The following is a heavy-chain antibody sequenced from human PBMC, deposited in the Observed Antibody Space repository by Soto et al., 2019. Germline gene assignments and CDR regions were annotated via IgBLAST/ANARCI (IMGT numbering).Heavy chain of an antibody. CDR2: IYWDDDK. CDR3: AHAGDYDLLSFDH. CDR1: GFSLTTTHMG. Sequence: QITLKESGPPLVRPAQTLTLTCAFSGFSLTTTHMGVAWIRQPPGKALEWLALIYWDDDKRYSPSLKNWLAISKDAARNRVVLTITNMNPEDTGTYFCAHAGDYDLLSFDHWGPGTLVTVSS. D-gene: IGHD4-17*01. V-gene: IGHV2-5*02. J-gene: IGHJ4*02.